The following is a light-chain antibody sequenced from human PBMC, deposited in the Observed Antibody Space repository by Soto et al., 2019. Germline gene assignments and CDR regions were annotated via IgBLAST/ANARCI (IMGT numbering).Light chain of an antibody. CDR3: QQRRHWPPSIT. CDR2: DAS. Sequence: WIQSPATLSLYQGERATVSGRASQSVSSYLAWYQQKPGQAPRLLVYDASNRATGIPDRFSGSGSGTDFTLTISSLEPEDFAVYYCQQRRHWPPSITFGQRRRLEV. CDR1: QSVSSY. J-gene: IGKJ5*01. V-gene: IGKV3-11*01.